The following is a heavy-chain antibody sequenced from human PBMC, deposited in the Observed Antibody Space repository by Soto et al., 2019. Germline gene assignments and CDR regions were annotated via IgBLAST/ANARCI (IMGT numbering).Heavy chain of an antibody. D-gene: IGHD6-13*01. CDR3: TRDASRDSSARGWFDP. V-gene: IGHV3-21*01. CDR1: GFTFLSFT. J-gene: IGHJ5*02. Sequence: GSLRLSCPASGFTFLSFTMNWVRRAPWKGLEWVSTISSNSAYIYYTDALRGRFTISRDNAKNSLHLQMNSLRAEDTAVYYCTRDASRDSSARGWFDPWGPGTLVTVSS. CDR2: ISSNSAYI.